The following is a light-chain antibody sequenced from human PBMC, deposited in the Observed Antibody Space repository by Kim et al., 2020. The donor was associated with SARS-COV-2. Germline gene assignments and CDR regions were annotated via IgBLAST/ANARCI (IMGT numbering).Light chain of an antibody. J-gene: IGLJ3*02. Sequence: PGQTARITCSGDALPKQYAYWFQQKPGQAPVVLIYEDTERPSGIPVRFSGSTSGTTVTLTISAVQAEDEADYYCQSADSSDTFWVFGGGTQLTVL. CDR1: ALPKQY. V-gene: IGLV3-25*03. CDR2: EDT. CDR3: QSADSSDTFWV.